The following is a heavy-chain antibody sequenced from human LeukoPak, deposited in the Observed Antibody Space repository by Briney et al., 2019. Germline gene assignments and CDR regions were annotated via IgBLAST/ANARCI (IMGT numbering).Heavy chain of an antibody. Sequence: ASVKVSCKASGYTFTGYYMHWVRQAPGQGLEWMGWINPNSGGTNYAQKFQGRVTMTRDTSISTAYMEQSRLRSDDTAVYYCARVLGHEGYCSSTSCYQTRNQAHNWFDPWGQGTLVTVSS. J-gene: IGHJ5*02. CDR1: GYTFTGYY. CDR2: INPNSGGT. CDR3: ARVLGHEGYCSSTSCYQTRNQAHNWFDP. D-gene: IGHD2-2*01. V-gene: IGHV1-2*02.